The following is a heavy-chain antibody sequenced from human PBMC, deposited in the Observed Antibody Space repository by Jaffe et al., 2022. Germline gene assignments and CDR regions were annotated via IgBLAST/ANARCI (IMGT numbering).Heavy chain of an antibody. Sequence: EVQLVESGGGLVKPGGSLRLSCAASGFTFSSYSMNWVRQAPGKGLEWVSSISSSSSYIYYADSVKGRFTISRDNAKNSLYLQMNSLRAEDTAVYYCARDFFSVARPYYFDYWGQGTLVTVSS. CDR3: ARDFFSVARPYYFDY. CDR2: ISSSSSYI. D-gene: IGHD5-12*01. J-gene: IGHJ4*02. V-gene: IGHV3-21*01. CDR1: GFTFSSYS.